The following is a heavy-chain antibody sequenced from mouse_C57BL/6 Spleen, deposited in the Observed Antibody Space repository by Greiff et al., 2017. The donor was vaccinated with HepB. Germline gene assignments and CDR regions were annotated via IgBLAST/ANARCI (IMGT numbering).Heavy chain of an antibody. Sequence: EVQVVESGPGLVKPSQSLSLTCSVTGYSITSGYYWNWIRQFPGNKLEWMGYISYDGSNNYNPSLKNRISITRDTSKNQFFLKLNSVTTEDTATYYCARRIGSSYFDYWGQGTTLTVSS. CDR2: ISYDGSN. CDR3: ARRIGSSYFDY. CDR1: GYSITSGYY. D-gene: IGHD1-1*01. V-gene: IGHV3-6*01. J-gene: IGHJ2*01.